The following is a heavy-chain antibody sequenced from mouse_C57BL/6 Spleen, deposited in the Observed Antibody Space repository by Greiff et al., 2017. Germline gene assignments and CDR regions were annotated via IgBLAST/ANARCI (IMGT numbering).Heavy chain of an antibody. CDR3: ARTRDYGSSFYWDYGG. J-gene: IGHJ1*03. V-gene: IGHV1-55*01. Sequence: QVQLQQPGAELVKPGASVKMSCKASGYTFTSYWITWVKQRPGQGLEWIGDIYPGSGSTNYNEKFKSKATLTVDTSSSTAYMQLSSLTSEDSAVYYCARTRDYGSSFYWDYGGWGTGGTVAV. CDR2: IYPGSGST. CDR1: GYTFTSYW. D-gene: IGHD1-1*01.